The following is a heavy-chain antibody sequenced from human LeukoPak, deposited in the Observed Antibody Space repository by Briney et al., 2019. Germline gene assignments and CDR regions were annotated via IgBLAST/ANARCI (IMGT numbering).Heavy chain of an antibody. Sequence: ASVKVSFKASGYTFSSYCISWVRQAPGQGLEWMGCISAYNGHTNFAQECQGRVTMTTDTSTSTASMELRSLRYDDTAVYYCARDQGIYNHRIIDSWGQGTLVTVSS. D-gene: IGHD5-12*01. J-gene: IGHJ4*02. CDR1: GYTFSSYC. CDR3: ARDQGIYNHRIIDS. V-gene: IGHV1-18*01. CDR2: ISAYNGHT.